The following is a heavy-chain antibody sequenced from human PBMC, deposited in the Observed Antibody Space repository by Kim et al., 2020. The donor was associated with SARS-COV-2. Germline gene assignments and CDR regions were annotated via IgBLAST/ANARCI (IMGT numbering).Heavy chain of an antibody. CDR3: ARAQGRDGYNDEFGYFDL. J-gene: IGHJ2*01. D-gene: IGHD5-12*01. CDR1: GFTFSSYA. Sequence: GGSLRLSCAASGFTFSSYAMHWVRQAPGKGLEWVAVISYDGSNKYYADSVKGRFTISRDNSKNTLYLQMNSLRAEDTAVYYCARAQGRDGYNDEFGYFDLWGRGTLVTVSS. CDR2: ISYDGSNK. V-gene: IGHV3-30*04.